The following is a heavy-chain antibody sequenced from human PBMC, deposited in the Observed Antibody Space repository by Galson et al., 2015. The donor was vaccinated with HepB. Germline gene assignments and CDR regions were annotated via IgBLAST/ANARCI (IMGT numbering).Heavy chain of an antibody. CDR1: GFTFSSYA. J-gene: IGHJ4*02. Sequence: SLRLSCAASGFTFSSYAMHWVRQAPGKGLEWVAVISYDGSNKYYADSVKGRFTISRDNSKNTLYLQMNSLRAEDTAVYYCARENGLPAPFDYWGQGTLVTVSS. CDR2: ISYDGSNK. CDR3: ARENGLPAPFDY. D-gene: IGHD2-8*01. V-gene: IGHV3-30-3*01.